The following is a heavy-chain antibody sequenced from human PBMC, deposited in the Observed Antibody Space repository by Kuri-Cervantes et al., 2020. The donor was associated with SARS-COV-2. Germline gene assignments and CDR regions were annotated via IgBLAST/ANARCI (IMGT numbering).Heavy chain of an antibody. CDR2: ISASGLST. D-gene: IGHD3-22*01. V-gene: IGHV3-23*01. J-gene: IGHJ4*02. CDR1: GFTFSTFA. Sequence: ETLSLTCAASGFTFSTFAMTWVRQAPGKGLEWVSTISASGLSTYYADSLQGRFTISRDSSTNMVSLQMNSLRGDDTAVYYCAKDLYESGGYTWAYWGQGTRVTVSS. CDR3: AKDLYESGGYTWAY.